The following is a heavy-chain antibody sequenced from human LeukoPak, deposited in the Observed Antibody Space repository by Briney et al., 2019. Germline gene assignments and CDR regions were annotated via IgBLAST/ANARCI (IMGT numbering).Heavy chain of an antibody. Sequence: PSETLSLPCAVSGYSISSGYYWGWIRQPPGKGLEWIGSIYHSGSTYYNPSLKSRVTISVDTSKNQFSLKLSSVTAADTAVYYCARHGYSSGWYLFAFDPWGQGTLVTVSS. V-gene: IGHV4-38-2*01. CDR3: ARHGYSSGWYLFAFDP. CDR2: IYHSGST. CDR1: GYSISSGYY. J-gene: IGHJ5*02. D-gene: IGHD6-19*01.